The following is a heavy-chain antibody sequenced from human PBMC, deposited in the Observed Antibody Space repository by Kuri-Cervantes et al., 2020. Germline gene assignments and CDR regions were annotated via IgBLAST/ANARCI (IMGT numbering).Heavy chain of an antibody. CDR2: ISYDGSNK. CDR1: GFTFSSYA. Sequence: GRSLRLSCAASGFTFSSYAMHWVRQAPGKGLEWVAVISYDGSNKYYADSVKGRFTISRDNSKNTLYLQMNSLRAEDTAVYYCARGQQGDYDYYYYYGMDVWGQGTTVTVSS. CDR3: ARGQQGDYDYYYYYGMDV. D-gene: IGHD4-17*01. J-gene: IGHJ6*02. V-gene: IGHV3-30-3*01.